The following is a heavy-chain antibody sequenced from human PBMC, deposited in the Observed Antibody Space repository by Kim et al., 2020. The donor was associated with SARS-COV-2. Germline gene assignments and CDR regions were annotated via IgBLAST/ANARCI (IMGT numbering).Heavy chain of an antibody. J-gene: IGHJ4*02. CDR3: ARTGYSIGA. Sequence: SETLSLTCTVSGYSISSGYYWGWIRQPPGKGLEWIGSIYHSGSTYYNPSLKSRVTISVDTSKNQFSLKLSSVTAADTAVYYCARTGYSIGAWGQGTLVT. CDR2: IYHSGST. V-gene: IGHV4-38-2*02. D-gene: IGHD6-25*01. CDR1: GYSISSGYY.